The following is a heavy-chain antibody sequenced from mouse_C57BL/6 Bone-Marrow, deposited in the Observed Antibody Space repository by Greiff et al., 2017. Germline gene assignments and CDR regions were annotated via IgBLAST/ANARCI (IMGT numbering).Heavy chain of an antibody. CDR3: ARGLLRRAMDY. CDR2: IDPSDSYT. J-gene: IGHJ4*01. CDR1: GYTFTSYW. D-gene: IGHD2-3*01. Sequence: QVQLQQPGAELVMPGASVKLSCKASGYTFTSYWMHWVKQRPGQGLEWIGEIDPSDSYTNYNQKFKGKSTLTVDKSSSTAYMQLSSLTSEDSAVYYGARGLLRRAMDYWGQGTSVTVSS. V-gene: IGHV1-69*01.